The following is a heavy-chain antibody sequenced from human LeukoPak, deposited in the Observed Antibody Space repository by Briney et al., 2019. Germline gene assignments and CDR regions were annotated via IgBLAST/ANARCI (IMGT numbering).Heavy chain of an antibody. Sequence: PGGSLRLSCAASGFTFSSYAMSWVRQAPGKGLEWVSAINGSGGSTYYADSVKGRFTISRDNSKNTLYLQMNSLRAEDTAVYYCAKGQRQLWSYYFDYWGQGTLVTVSS. J-gene: IGHJ4*02. D-gene: IGHD5-18*01. CDR3: AKGQRQLWSYYFDY. V-gene: IGHV3-23*01. CDR1: GFTFSSYA. CDR2: INGSGGST.